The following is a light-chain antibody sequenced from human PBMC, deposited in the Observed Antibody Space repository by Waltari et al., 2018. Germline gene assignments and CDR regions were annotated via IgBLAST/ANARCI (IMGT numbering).Light chain of an antibody. Sequence: QSALTQPASVSGSPGQSISISCTGTSSDVGGYNFVSWYQQHPGKAPQLMIYDVANRPSGVSNRFSGSKSVDTASLTISWLQAEYEADYYCSSYTSSSTRVFGTGTKVTVL. J-gene: IGLJ1*01. CDR3: SSYTSSSTRV. CDR1: SSDVGGYNF. V-gene: IGLV2-14*03. CDR2: DVA.